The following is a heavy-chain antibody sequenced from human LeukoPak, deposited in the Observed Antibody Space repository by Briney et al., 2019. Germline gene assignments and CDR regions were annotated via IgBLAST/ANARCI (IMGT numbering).Heavy chain of an antibody. D-gene: IGHD1-1*01. CDR3: AKRRGGYNWNDGDFDY. CDR1: GFSLSTGGVG. V-gene: IGHV2-5*02. J-gene: IGHJ4*02. CDR2: IYWDDDR. Sequence: SGPTLVKPTQTLTLTCTFSGFSLSTGGVGVGWIRQPPGKALECLALIYWDDDRRYNPSLRSRLTITKDTSRNQVALTMTDMDPVDTATYFCAKRRGGYNWNDGDFDYWGQGTLVTVSS.